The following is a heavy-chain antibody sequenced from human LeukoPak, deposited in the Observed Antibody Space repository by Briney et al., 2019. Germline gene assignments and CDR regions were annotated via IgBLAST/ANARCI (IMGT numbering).Heavy chain of an antibody. J-gene: IGHJ4*02. CDR2: NSGGST. V-gene: IGHV3-53*01. D-gene: IGHD2-15*01. Sequence: GGSLRLSCTASGFTVSSNYMSWVRQAPGEGLEWVSVNSGGSTYYADSVKGRFTISRDNSKNTLYLQMNSLRAEDTAVYYCARDRGCRSGGSCYYFDYWGQGTLVTVSS. CDR3: ARDRGCRSGGSCYYFDY. CDR1: GFTVSSNY.